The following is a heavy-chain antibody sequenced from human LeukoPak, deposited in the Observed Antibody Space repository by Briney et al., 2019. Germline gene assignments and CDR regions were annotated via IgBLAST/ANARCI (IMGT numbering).Heavy chain of an antibody. CDR3: ARGDYYDSSGYSLDFDY. J-gene: IGHJ4*02. V-gene: IGHV4-39*07. CDR1: GGSISSSSYY. CDR2: IYHSGST. D-gene: IGHD3-22*01. Sequence: SETLSLTCTVSGGSISSSSYYWGWIRQPPGKGLEWIGSIYHSGSTNYNPSLKSRVTISVDTSKNQFSLKLSSVTAADTAVYYCARGDYYDSSGYSLDFDYWGQGTLVTVSS.